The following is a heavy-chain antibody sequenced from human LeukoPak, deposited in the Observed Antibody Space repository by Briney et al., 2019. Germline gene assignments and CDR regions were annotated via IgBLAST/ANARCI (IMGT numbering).Heavy chain of an antibody. CDR2: IYYSGST. J-gene: IGHJ4*02. CDR3: ARQAGYDFAY. V-gene: IGHV4-39*01. CDR1: SGSISSNTY. D-gene: IGHD5-12*01. Sequence: SGTLSLTCAVSSGSISSNTYWSWVRQPPGKGLEWIGSIYYSGSTYYNPSLKSRVTISVDTSKNQFSLKLSSVTAADTAVYYCARQAGYDFAYWGQGTLVTVSS.